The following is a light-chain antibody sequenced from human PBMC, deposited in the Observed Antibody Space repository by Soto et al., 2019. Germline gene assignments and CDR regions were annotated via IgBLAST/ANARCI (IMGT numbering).Light chain of an antibody. Sequence: ETIMTQSPATLSVSPGERATLSCRASQSVGTNLAWYQQKPGQAPRLLLYGVSTRATGIPARFSGGGSGTQFTLAISSLQSEDFAVYYCQQYNNWPPNTFGQGTKLEIK. CDR2: GVS. CDR1: QSVGTN. V-gene: IGKV3-15*01. CDR3: QQYNNWPPNT. J-gene: IGKJ2*01.